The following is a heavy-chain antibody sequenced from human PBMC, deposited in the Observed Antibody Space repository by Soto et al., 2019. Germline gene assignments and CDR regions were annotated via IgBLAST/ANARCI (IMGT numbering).Heavy chain of an antibody. D-gene: IGHD4-17*01. CDR3: GKDPNGDYVGTFDF. J-gene: IGHJ3*01. CDR1: GLSFDNYA. CDR2: ITGNGAVT. V-gene: IGHV3-23*01. Sequence: EVQFLESGGGVVRPGGSLRLSCVASGLSFDNYAMTWVRQSPGKGLEWLACITGNGAVTSYTDSVRGRFTISRDNSKNTLYLQMDSLRADDTAVYYCGKDPNGDYVGTFDFWGQGTTVTVSS.